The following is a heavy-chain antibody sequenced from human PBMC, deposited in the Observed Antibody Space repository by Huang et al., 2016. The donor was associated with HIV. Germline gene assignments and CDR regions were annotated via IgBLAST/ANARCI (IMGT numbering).Heavy chain of an antibody. V-gene: IGHV1-69*13. CDR1: GGTFSSYA. D-gene: IGHD5-18*01. J-gene: IGHJ5*02. Sequence: QVLLVQSGAEVRKPGSSVKVSCTAFGGTFSSYAISWVRRAPGQGLGGMGGISPIFGTANYTQKFQGRVTITVDESTNTGYMELTRLTSEDTAVYYCARTAYSYGFRQGYNWFDPWGQGTPVTVSS. CDR2: ISPIFGTA. CDR3: ARTAYSYGFRQGYNWFDP.